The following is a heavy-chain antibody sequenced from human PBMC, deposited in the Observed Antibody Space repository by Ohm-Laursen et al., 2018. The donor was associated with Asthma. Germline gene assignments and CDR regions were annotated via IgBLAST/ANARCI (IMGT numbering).Heavy chain of an antibody. CDR1: GGSVSTSSYY. CDR2: IYSGANT. Sequence: SETLSLTCTVSGGSVSTSSYYWGWIRQPPGKGLEWVGSIYSGANTYYNPSLKSRVTISVDTSKNHFSLKRNSVTAADTAVYYCARERASGVGVIGYWGQGTLVTVSS. D-gene: IGHD3-16*02. CDR3: ARERASGVGVIGY. J-gene: IGHJ4*02. V-gene: IGHV4-39*02.